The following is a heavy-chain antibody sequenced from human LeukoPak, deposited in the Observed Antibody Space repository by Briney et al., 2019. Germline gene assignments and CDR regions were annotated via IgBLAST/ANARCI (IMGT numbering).Heavy chain of an antibody. CDR1: GFTFSSYS. Sequence: GGSLRLSCAASGFTFSSYSMNWVRQAPGKGLEWVSYISSSSSTIYYADSVKGRFTISRDNAKNSLYLQMNSLRAEDTAVYYCARAHDYGDYWFDYWGQGTLVTVSS. D-gene: IGHD4-17*01. CDR2: ISSSSSTI. CDR3: ARAHDYGDYWFDY. V-gene: IGHV3-48*04. J-gene: IGHJ4*02.